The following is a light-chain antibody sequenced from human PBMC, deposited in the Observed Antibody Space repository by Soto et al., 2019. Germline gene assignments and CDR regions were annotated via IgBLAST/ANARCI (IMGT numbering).Light chain of an antibody. CDR3: QQYDTYSRT. V-gene: IGKV1-5*01. CDR1: QSINTW. Sequence: DIKMYQSPSTLSASVGDRVTVTCRASQSINTWLAWYQQKPGKAPKLLIYDASSLQSGVPSRFTGRGSGTEFTLTISSLQPDDFATYYCQQYDTYSRTFCQ. J-gene: IGKJ1*01. CDR2: DAS.